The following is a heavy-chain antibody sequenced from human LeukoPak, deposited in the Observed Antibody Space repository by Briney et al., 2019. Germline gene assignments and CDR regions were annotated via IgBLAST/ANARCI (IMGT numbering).Heavy chain of an antibody. CDR3: VRGDLSCNGPRSYCAFDI. V-gene: IGHV4-59*08. D-gene: IGHD3-10*01. CDR1: DGSISSYY. Sequence: SETLSLTCTVSDGSISSYYWTWIRQPPGKGLEWIGLIHSSGSTHYNPSLNSRVTISVDTSKQQFSMKLTSVTAADTAVYYCVRGDLSCNGPRSYCAFDIWGQGTMVTVSS. J-gene: IGHJ3*02. CDR2: IHSSGST.